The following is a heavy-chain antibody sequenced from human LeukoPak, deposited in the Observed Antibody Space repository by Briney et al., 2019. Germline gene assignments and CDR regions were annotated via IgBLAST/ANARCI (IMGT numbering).Heavy chain of an antibody. CDR3: ARLHLAVSLGALDI. D-gene: IGHD5/OR15-5a*01. J-gene: IGHJ3*02. CDR2: THYSGSG. CDR1: GVSISSGSYY. Sequence: PSETLSLTCTVSGVSISSGSYYWTCIRQYPGKGLEWIGYTHYSGSGYNNPSLKSRVTISVDTSKSQFSLKLNSVTAADTAIYYCARLHLAVSLGALDIWGQGTMVTVSS. V-gene: IGHV4-31*03.